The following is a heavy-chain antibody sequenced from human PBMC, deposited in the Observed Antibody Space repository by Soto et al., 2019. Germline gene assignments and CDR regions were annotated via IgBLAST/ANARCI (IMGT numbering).Heavy chain of an antibody. Sequence: GASVKVFCKASGYTLTSYYMPWGRPAPGQGLEWMGIINPSGGSTIYAQKFQGRVTMTRDTSTSTVYMELSSLRSEDTAVYYCARDVVVVPAAHYGMDVWGQGTTVTVSS. CDR2: INPSGGST. V-gene: IGHV1-46*01. J-gene: IGHJ6*02. CDR3: ARDVVVVPAAHYGMDV. D-gene: IGHD2-2*01. CDR1: GYTLTSYY.